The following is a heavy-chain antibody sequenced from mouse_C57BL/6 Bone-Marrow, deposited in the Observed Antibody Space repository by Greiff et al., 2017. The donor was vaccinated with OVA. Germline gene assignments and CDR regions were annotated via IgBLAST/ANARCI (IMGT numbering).Heavy chain of an antibody. CDR1: GFTFSSYA. CDR3: TSLYYYGSSLYYYAMDH. Sequence: EVKLVESGEGLVKPGGSLKLSCAASGFTFSSYAMSWVRQTPEKRLEWVAYISSGGDYIYYADTVKGRFTISRDNARNTLYLQMSSLKSEDTAMYYCTSLYYYGSSLYYYAMDHWGQGTSVTVSS. V-gene: IGHV5-9-1*02. CDR2: ISSGGDYI. J-gene: IGHJ4*01. D-gene: IGHD1-1*01.